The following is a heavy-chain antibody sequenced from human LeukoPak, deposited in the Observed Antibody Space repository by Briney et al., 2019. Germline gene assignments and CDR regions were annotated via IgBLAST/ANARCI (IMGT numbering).Heavy chain of an antibody. V-gene: IGHV3-7*01. CDR2: IKQDGSEK. Sequence: GGSLRLSCAASGFTFSSYWMSWVRQAPGKGLEWVANIKQDGSEKYYVDSVKGRFTISRDNSKNTLYLQMNSLRAEDTAVYYCAKEDEAAAGNLPAWGQGTLVTVSS. D-gene: IGHD6-13*01. J-gene: IGHJ4*02. CDR1: GFTFSSYW. CDR3: AKEDEAAAGNLPA.